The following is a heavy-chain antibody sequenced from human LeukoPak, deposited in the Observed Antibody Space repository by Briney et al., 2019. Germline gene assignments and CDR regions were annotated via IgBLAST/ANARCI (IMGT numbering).Heavy chain of an antibody. CDR2: IYHSGNT. CDR1: GDSINSSNW. Sequence: SETLSLTCAVSGDSINSSNWWNWVRQPPGQGLEWITEIYHSGNTNYNPSLKSRVTISLDKSKNQFSLQLTSVTAADTALYFCARAGGGTYYFDFWGQGTLVTVSS. CDR3: ARAGGGTYYFDF. V-gene: IGHV4-4*02. J-gene: IGHJ4*02. D-gene: IGHD1-26*01.